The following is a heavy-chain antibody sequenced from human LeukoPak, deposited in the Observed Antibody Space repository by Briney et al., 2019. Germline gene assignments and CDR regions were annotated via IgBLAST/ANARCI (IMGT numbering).Heavy chain of an antibody. CDR1: GFTFSSYE. Sequence: PGGSLRLSCAASGFTFSSYEMNWVRQAPGKGLEWVSYISSSGSTIYYADSVKGRFTISRDNAKNSLYLQMNSLRAEDTAVYYCARDQAVAGTDGEVWQDYWGQGTLVTVSS. J-gene: IGHJ4*02. D-gene: IGHD6-19*01. CDR2: ISSSGSTI. CDR3: ARDQAVAGTDGEVWQDY. V-gene: IGHV3-48*03.